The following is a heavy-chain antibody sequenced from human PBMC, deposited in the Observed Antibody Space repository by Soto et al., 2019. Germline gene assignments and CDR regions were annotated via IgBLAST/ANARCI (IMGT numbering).Heavy chain of an antibody. CDR2: IYYSGST. CDR3: ARLGVTGYKFAFDI. V-gene: IGHV4-59*08. D-gene: IGHD3-9*01. Sequence: SETLSLTCTVSGGSISSYYWSWIRQPPGEGLEWIGYIYYSGSTNYNPSLKSRVTISVDTSKNQFSLKLSSVTAADTAVYYCARLGVTGYKFAFDIWGQGTMVTVSS. J-gene: IGHJ3*02. CDR1: GGSISSYY.